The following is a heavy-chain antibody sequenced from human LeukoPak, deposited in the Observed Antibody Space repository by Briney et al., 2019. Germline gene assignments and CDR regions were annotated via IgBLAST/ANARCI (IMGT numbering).Heavy chain of an antibody. J-gene: IGHJ4*02. Sequence: GGSLRLSCAASGFTFNNYEMNWVRQAPGEGLEWGSYISSSGSSLYYADSVKGRFTISRDNAKNSLYLQMSSLRAEDTAIYYCARTTYYYGSGTYGNGYFFDYWGQGTLVTVSS. CDR2: ISSSGSSL. CDR3: ARTTYYYGSGTYGNGYFFDY. D-gene: IGHD3-10*01. CDR1: GFTFNNYE. V-gene: IGHV3-48*03.